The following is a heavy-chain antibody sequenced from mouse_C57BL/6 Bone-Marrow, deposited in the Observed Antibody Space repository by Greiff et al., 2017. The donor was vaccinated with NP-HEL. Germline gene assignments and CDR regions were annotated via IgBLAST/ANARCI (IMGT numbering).Heavy chain of an antibody. V-gene: IGHV14-4*01. CDR2: IDPENGDT. D-gene: IGHD1-1*01. CDR3: TTCITTVVAPGWFAY. J-gene: IGHJ3*01. CDR1: GFNIKDDY. Sequence: VQLQQSGAELVRPGASVKLSCTASGFNIKDDYMHWVKQRPEQGLEWIGWIDPENGDTEYASKFQGKATITADTSSNTAYLQLSSLTSEDTAVYYCTTCITTVVAPGWFAYWGQGTLVTVSA.